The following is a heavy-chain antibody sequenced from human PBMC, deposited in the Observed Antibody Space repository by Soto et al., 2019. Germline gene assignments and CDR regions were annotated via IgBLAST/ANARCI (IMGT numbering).Heavy chain of an antibody. D-gene: IGHD4-4*01. CDR1: GFTFSSYE. J-gene: IGHJ4*02. Sequence: SGGSLRLSCAASGFTFSSYEMNWVRQAPGKGLEWVSYISSSSSYIYYADSVKGRFTISRDNAKNSLYLQMNSLRAEDTAVYYCARGPTYSNLDYWGQGTLVTVSS. V-gene: IGHV3-21*05. CDR2: ISSSSSYI. CDR3: ARGPTYSNLDY.